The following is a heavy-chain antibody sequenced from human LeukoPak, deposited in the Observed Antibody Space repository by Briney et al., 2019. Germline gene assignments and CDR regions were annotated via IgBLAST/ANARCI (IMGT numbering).Heavy chain of an antibody. CDR2: TNPNSGGT. CDR3: ARDPARQGVPAY. J-gene: IGHJ4*02. V-gene: IGHV1-2*02. CDR1: GYTFTGYY. Sequence: ASVKVSCKASGYTFTGYYMHWVRQAPGQGLEWMGWTNPNSGGTNYAQRFQGRVTMTRDTSISTAYMELSRLRSDDTAVYYCARDPARQGVPAYWGQGTLVTVSS. D-gene: IGHD3-10*01.